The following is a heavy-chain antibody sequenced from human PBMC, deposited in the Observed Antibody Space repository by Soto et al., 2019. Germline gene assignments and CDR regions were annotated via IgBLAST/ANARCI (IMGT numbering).Heavy chain of an antibody. J-gene: IGHJ6*03. V-gene: IGHV1-18*01. D-gene: IGHD6-6*01. CDR2: ISAYNGNT. CDR3: ARYIAARNYYYMDV. CDR1: GYTFTSYG. Sequence: ASVKVSCKASGYTFTSYGISWVRQAPGQGLEWMGWISAYNGNTNYAQKPQGRVTMTTVTSTSTAYMELRSLRSDDTAVYYCARYIAARNYYYMDVWGKGTTVTVSS.